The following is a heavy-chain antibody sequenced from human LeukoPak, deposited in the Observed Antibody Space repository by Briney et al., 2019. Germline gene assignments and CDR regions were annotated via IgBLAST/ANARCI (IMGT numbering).Heavy chain of an antibody. J-gene: IGHJ4*02. CDR2: IRYDGSNK. Sequence: GSLSLSCAASGFIFGYYGMQWVRRAPGKGLEWVSFIRYDGSNKYYPDSVRGRFTISRDNSKNTLYLQMNSLRAEDTAIYYCARDRTIAAAGTPADYWGQGTLVTVSS. D-gene: IGHD6-13*01. CDR1: GFIFGYYG. CDR3: ARDRTIAAAGTPADY. V-gene: IGHV3-30*02.